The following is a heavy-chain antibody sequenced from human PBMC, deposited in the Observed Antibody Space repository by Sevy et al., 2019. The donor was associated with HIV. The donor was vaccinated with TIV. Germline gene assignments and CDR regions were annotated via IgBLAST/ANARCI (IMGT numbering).Heavy chain of an antibody. Sequence: GGSLRLSCAASGFTFSSYAMSWVRQAPGKGLEWVSPISGSGGSTYYADSVKGRFTISRDNSKNTLYLQMNSLRAEDTAVYYCANRGSGSGSGSYIDYYYYYMDVWGKGTTVTVSS. CDR1: GFTFSSYA. J-gene: IGHJ6*03. D-gene: IGHD3-10*01. V-gene: IGHV3-23*01. CDR3: ANRGSGSGSGSYIDYYYYYMDV. CDR2: ISGSGGST.